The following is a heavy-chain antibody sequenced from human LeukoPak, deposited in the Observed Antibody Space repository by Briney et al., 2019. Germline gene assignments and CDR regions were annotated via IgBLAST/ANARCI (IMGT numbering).Heavy chain of an antibody. J-gene: IGHJ5*02. CDR3: AKNPFVLAVAGNWFDP. V-gene: IGHV3-7*03. D-gene: IGHD6-19*01. CDR2: IKQDGSEK. CDR1: GFTFSSYS. Sequence: PGGSLRLSCAASGFTFSSYSMNWVRQAPGKGLEWVANIKQDGSEKYYVDSVKGRFTISRDNSKNTLYLQMNSLRAEDTAVYYCAKNPFVLAVAGNWFDPWGQGTLVTVSS.